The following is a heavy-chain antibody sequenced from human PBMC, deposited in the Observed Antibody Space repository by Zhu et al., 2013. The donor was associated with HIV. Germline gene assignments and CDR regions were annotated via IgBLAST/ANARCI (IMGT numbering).Heavy chain of an antibody. D-gene: IGHD3-22*01. CDR3: AAGTYYYDSSGYYLPSSLDY. J-gene: IGHJ4*02. CDR1: GFTFTSSA. CDR2: IVVGSGNT. Sequence: VQLVQSGPEVKKPGTSVKVSCKASGFTFTSSAVQWVRQARGQRLEWIGWIVVGSGNTNYAQKFQERVTITRDMSTSTAYMELSSLRSEDTAVYYCAAGTYYYDSSGYYLPSSLDYWGQGTLVTVSS. V-gene: IGHV1-58*01.